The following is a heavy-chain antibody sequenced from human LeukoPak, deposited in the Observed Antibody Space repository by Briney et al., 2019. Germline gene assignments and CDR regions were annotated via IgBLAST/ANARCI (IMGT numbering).Heavy chain of an antibody. J-gene: IGHJ4*02. Sequence: GGSLRLSCAASGFTFDDYAMHWVRQAPGKGLEWVSLISGDGGSTYYADSVKGRFTISRDNSKNSLYLQMNSLRTEDTALYYCASGYCSGGSCYPGSLSLDYWGQETLVTVSS. CDR1: GFTFDDYA. D-gene: IGHD2-15*01. V-gene: IGHV3-43*02. CDR2: ISGDGGST. CDR3: ASGYCSGGSCYPGSLSLDY.